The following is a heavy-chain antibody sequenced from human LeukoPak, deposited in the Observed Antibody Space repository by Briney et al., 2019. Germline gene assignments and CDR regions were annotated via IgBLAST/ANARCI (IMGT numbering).Heavy chain of an antibody. J-gene: IGHJ4*02. V-gene: IGHV3-53*01. CDR3: ARGSAGDTAMAPTMVRGSQPYYFDY. D-gene: IGHD3-10*01. CDR1: GFAFGTYA. Sequence: GGSLRLSCAGSGFAFGTYAMSWVRQAPGKGLEWVSVIYSGGSTYYADSVKGRFTISRDNSKNTLYLQMNSLRAEDTAVYYCARGSAGDTAMAPTMVRGSQPYYFDYWGQGTLVTVSS. CDR2: IYSGGST.